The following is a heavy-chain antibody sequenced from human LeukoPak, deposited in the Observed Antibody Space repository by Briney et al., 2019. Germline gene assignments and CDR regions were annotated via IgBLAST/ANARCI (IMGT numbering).Heavy chain of an antibody. V-gene: IGHV3-23*01. D-gene: IGHD1-26*01. J-gene: IGHJ4*02. CDR3: ANRRTGGSFLEAFDD. CDR2: THHSYGST. Sequence: PGGSLRLSCAASGFTFSSYGLNWVRQAPGKGLEWVSGTHHSYGSTYYADSVKGRFTIPRDNSKNTLYLQMNSLRAEDTAVYYCANRRTGGSFLEAFDDWGQGTLVTVSS. CDR1: GFTFSSYG.